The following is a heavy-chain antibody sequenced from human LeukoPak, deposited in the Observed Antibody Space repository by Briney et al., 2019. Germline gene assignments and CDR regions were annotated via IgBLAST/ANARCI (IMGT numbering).Heavy chain of an antibody. CDR1: GFTFSSYW. J-gene: IGHJ4*02. D-gene: IGHD5-12*01. CDR3: ARSPYKWLLDY. Sequence: GGSLRLSCAASGFTFSSYWMHWVRQAPGKVLVWVSRINSDGSSTSYADSVKGRFTISRDNAKNTLYLQMNSLRAEDTAVYYCARSPYKWLLDYWGQGTLVTVSS. V-gene: IGHV3-74*01. CDR2: INSDGSST.